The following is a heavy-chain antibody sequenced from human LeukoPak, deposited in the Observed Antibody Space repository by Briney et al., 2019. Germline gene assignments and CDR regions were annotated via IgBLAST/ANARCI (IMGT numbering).Heavy chain of an antibody. CDR2: ISYDGSNK. D-gene: IGHD1-14*01. CDR1: GFTFSSYA. J-gene: IGHJ4*02. CDR3: ARENLFDY. V-gene: IGHV3-30*04. Sequence: GGSLRLSCAASGFTFSSYAMNWVRQAPGKGLEWVALISYDGSNKYYGDSVKGRFTISRDNSKNALYLQMNSLRAEDTAVYYCARENLFDYWGQGTLVTVSS.